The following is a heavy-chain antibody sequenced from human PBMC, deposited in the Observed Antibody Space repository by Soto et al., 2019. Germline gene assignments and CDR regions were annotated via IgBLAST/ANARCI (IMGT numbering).Heavy chain of an antibody. CDR3: ANIRYCISTSCYAGGYYFDY. CDR1: GGSISSSSYY. V-gene: IGHV4-39*01. J-gene: IGHJ4*02. CDR2: IYYSGST. Sequence: QLQLQESGPGLVRPSETLSLTCAVSGGSISSSSYYWGWIRQPPGKGLEWIGTIYYSGSTYYNPSLKSRVTISVDTSKNQFSLRLSSVTAADTAVYYCANIRYCISTSCYAGGYYFDYWGQGTVVTVSS. D-gene: IGHD2-2*01.